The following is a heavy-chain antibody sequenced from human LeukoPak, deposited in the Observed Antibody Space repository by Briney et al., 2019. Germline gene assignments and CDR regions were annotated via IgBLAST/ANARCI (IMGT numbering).Heavy chain of an antibody. CDR2: ISGYNGNT. J-gene: IGHJ4*02. CDR1: GYTFTSYG. V-gene: IGHV1-18*01. Sequence: ASVKVSCKASGYTFTSYGISWVRQAPGQGLEWMGWISGYNGNTHYAQNLQGRVTMTTDTSTSTADMELRSLRSDDTAVYYCARGPYCSGGTCYSQYFDYWGQGTLVTVSS. CDR3: ARGPYCSGGTCYSQYFDY. D-gene: IGHD2-15*01.